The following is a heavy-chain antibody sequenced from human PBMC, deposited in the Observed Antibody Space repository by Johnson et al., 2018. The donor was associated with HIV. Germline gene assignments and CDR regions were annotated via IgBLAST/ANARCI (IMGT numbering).Heavy chain of an antibody. V-gene: IGHV3-9*01. D-gene: IGHD4-17*01. J-gene: IGHJ3*02. CDR2: ISWNSGSI. CDR3: AKDIVYGVYGSQGAFHI. CDR1: GFKFDDYA. Sequence: VQLVESGGGLAEPGRSLRLSCEASGFKFDDYAMHWVRQFPGKGLEWVSGISWNSGSIDYADSVKGRFSISRDNPKKSLYLQMNGLRPEDTGIYYCAKDIVYGVYGSQGAFHIWGRGTMVKVSS.